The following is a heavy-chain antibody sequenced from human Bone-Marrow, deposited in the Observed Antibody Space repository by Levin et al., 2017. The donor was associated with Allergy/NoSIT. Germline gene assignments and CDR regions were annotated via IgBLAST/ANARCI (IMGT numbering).Heavy chain of an antibody. CDR1: GFTFSTYW. D-gene: IGHD2-21*02. CDR3: ARNCGGDCWAY. V-gene: IGHV3-7*01. CDR2: IKEDGSEK. J-gene: IGHJ4*02. Sequence: LSLTCATSGFTFSTYWMSWVRQAPGKGLEWVANIKEDGSEKYYADSVKGRFTISRDNAKNSLYLQMNSLRAEDTAVYYCARNCGGDCWAYWGQGTLVTVSS.